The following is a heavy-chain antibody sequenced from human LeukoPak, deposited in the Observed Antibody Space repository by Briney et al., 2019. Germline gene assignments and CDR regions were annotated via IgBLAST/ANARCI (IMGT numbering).Heavy chain of an antibody. CDR2: MSAYNGNR. CDR1: GYIFTSYG. Sequence: ASVKVSCKASGYIFTSYGISWVRQAPGQGLEWMGWMSAYNGNRNYAQKVQGRVTMTTDTSTSTAYMELRSLRSDDTAVYYCARTEDTAMASRYYYYYMDVWGKGTTVTVSS. J-gene: IGHJ6*03. D-gene: IGHD5-18*01. CDR3: ARTEDTAMASRYYYYYMDV. V-gene: IGHV1-18*01.